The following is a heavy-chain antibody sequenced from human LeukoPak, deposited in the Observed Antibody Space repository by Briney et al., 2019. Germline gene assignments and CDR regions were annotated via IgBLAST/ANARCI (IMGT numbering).Heavy chain of an antibody. CDR1: GYTLTELS. D-gene: IGHD4-11*01. J-gene: IGHJ4*02. CDR2: FDLEDGET. Sequence: ASVKVSCKVSGYTLTELSMHWVRQAPGKGLEWMGGFDLEDGETIYAQKFQGRVTMTEDTSTDTAYMELSGLRSEDTAVYYCATYDYSKYLFGYWGQGTLVTVSS. V-gene: IGHV1-24*01. CDR3: ATYDYSKYLFGY.